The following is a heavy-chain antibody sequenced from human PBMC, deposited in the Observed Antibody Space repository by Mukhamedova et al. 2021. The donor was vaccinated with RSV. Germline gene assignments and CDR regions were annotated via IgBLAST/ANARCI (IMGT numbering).Heavy chain of an antibody. J-gene: IGHJ4*02. D-gene: IGHD2-15*01. Sequence: GLEWIGSIYYSGSTYYNPSLKSRVTISVDTSKNQFSLKLSSVTAADTAVYYCASLVAKRRDIVVVVAAHFDYWGQGTLITVSS. CDR3: ASLVAKRRDIVVVVAAHFDY. CDR2: IYYSGST. V-gene: IGHV4-39*01.